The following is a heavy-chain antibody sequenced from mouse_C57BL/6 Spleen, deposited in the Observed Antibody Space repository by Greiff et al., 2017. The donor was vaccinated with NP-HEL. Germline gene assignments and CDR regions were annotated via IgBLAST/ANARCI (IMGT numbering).Heavy chain of an antibody. Sequence: EVKLVESGPGLVKPSQSLSLTCSVTGYSITSGYYWNWIRQFPGNKLEWMGYISYDGSNNYNPSLKNRISITRDTSKNQFFLKLNSVTTEDTATYYCAREGLRHYFDYWGQGTTLTVSS. J-gene: IGHJ2*01. V-gene: IGHV3-6*01. CDR3: AREGLRHYFDY. CDR1: GYSITSGYY. D-gene: IGHD3-2*02. CDR2: ISYDGSN.